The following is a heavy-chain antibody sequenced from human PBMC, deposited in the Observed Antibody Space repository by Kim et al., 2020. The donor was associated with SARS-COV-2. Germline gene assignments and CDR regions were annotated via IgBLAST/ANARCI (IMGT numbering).Heavy chain of an antibody. V-gene: IGHV1-46*03. CDR1: GYTFTSSH. Sequence: ASVKVSCKASGYTFTSSHIQWVRQAPGQGLEWMGIINPSGGSTIYAQKLQGRVTMTRDTSTGTVYMELSRLRSEDTALYFCARGTWGGGGWGYGSGQYNRFDPWGQGTLVTVSS. CDR3: ARGTWGGGGWGYGSGQYNRFDP. D-gene: IGHD3-10*01. J-gene: IGHJ5*02. CDR2: INPSGGST.